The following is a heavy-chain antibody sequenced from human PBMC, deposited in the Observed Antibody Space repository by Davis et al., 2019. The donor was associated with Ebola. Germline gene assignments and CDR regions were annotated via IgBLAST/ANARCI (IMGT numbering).Heavy chain of an antibody. D-gene: IGHD2-21*01. CDR3: ARARILDY. CDR1: GFTFSSYA. V-gene: IGHV3-30-3*01. J-gene: IGHJ4*02. Sequence: GESLKISCAASGFTFSSYAMHWVRQAPGKALEWVAVISYDGSNKYYADSVKGRFTISRDNSKNTLYLQMNSLRAEDTAVYYCARARILDYWGQGTLVTVSS. CDR2: ISYDGSNK.